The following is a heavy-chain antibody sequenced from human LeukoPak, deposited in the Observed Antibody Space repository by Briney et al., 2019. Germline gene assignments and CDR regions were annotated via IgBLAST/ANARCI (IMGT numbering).Heavy chain of an antibody. Sequence: ASVRVSCKASGYTFTSSGISWVRQAPGQGLEWMGWISAYDGNTNYVQKLQGRVTMTTETSTSTAYMELRSLRPDDTAVYYCARVGGRYFTDYWGQGTLVTVSS. CDR2: ISAYDGNT. D-gene: IGHD1-26*01. CDR1: GYTFTSSG. J-gene: IGHJ4*02. CDR3: ARVGGRYFTDY. V-gene: IGHV1-18*01.